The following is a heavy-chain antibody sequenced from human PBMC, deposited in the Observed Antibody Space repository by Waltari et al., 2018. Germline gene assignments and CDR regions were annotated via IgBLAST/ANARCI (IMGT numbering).Heavy chain of an antibody. CDR1: EFTFRSYA. CDR3: ARDYCDRTNCHGMDV. D-gene: IGHD3-22*01. Sequence: QVQLVASGGGVVQPGRSLRLSCAASEFTFRSYAMHWVRQAPGKVLEWVAVISYNERNIYYVDSVKGRFIISRDNSRKMLYLQMNSLRTEDTAVYYCARDYCDRTNCHGMDVWGQGTTVTVSS. CDR2: ISYNERNI. V-gene: IGHV3-30*04. J-gene: IGHJ6*02.